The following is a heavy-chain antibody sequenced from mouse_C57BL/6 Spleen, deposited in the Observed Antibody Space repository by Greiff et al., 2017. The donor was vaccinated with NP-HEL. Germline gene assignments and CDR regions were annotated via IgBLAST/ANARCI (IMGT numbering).Heavy chain of an antibody. CDR3: ARSDYSNSFAY. CDR1: GYTFTDYY. CDR2: INPNNGGT. V-gene: IGHV1-26*01. D-gene: IGHD2-5*01. Sequence: VQLQQSGPELVKPGASVKISCKASGYTFTDYYMNWVKQSHGKSLEWIGDINPNNGGTSYNQKFKGKATLTVDKSSSTAYMELRSLTSEDSAVYYCARSDYSNSFAYWGQGTLVTVSA. J-gene: IGHJ3*01.